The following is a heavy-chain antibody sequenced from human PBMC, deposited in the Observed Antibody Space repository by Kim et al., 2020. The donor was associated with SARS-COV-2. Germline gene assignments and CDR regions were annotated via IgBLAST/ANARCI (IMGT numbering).Heavy chain of an antibody. J-gene: IGHJ6*02. CDR3: TTDPAALFRAMDV. D-gene: IGHD2-2*01. Sequence: YAQRFQVRVTMTRDTSISTAYMELSSLTSDDAAVYYCTTDPAALFRAMDVWGQGTTVTVSS. V-gene: IGHV1-8*01.